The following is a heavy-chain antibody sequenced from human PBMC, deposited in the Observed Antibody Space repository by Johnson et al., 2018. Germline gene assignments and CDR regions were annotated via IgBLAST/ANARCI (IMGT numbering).Heavy chain of an antibody. D-gene: IGHD2-2*01. J-gene: IGHJ6*02. CDR1: GGSISSYY. CDR2: IYYSGST. CDR3: AGGQLLLYYYGMDV. V-gene: IGHV4-59*01. Sequence: QVQLQESGPGLVKPSETLSLTCTVSGGSISSYYWSWIRQPPGKGLEWIGYIYYSGSTNYNPSLKSRVTISVDTSKNQFSLKLTSVAAADTAVYYCAGGQLLLYYYGMDVWGQGTTVTVSS.